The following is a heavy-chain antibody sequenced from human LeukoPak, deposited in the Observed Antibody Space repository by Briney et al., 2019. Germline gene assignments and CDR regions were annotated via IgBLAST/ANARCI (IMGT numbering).Heavy chain of an antibody. J-gene: IGHJ6*02. Sequence: SETLSLTCTVSGGSISSYYWSWIRQPPGKGLEWTGYIYYSGSTNYNPSLKSRVTISVDTSKNQFSLKLSSVTAADTAVYYCARGPSLGELRRNPYYYYGMDVWGQGTTVTVSS. D-gene: IGHD3-16*01. V-gene: IGHV4-59*01. CDR3: ARGPSLGELRRNPYYYYGMDV. CDR1: GGSISSYY. CDR2: IYYSGST.